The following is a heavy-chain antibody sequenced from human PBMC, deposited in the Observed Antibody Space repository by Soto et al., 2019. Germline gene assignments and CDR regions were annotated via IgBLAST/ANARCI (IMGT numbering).Heavy chain of an antibody. Sequence: PGGSLRLSCAASGFTFSSYWMSWVRQAPGKGLEWVANIKQDGSEKYYVDSVKGRFTISRDNAKNSLYLQMNSLRAEDTAVYYCARILGKRLVQDAFDIWGQGTMVTVSS. CDR2: IKQDGSEK. V-gene: IGHV3-7*03. CDR3: ARILGKRLVQDAFDI. J-gene: IGHJ3*02. D-gene: IGHD6-6*01. CDR1: GFTFSSYW.